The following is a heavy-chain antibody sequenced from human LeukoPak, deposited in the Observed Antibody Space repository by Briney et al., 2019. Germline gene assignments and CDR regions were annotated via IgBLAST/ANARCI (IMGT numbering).Heavy chain of an antibody. D-gene: IGHD1-26*01. V-gene: IGHV3-48*01. CDR1: GFTFSSYS. J-gene: IGHJ4*02. CDR2: ISSSSSTI. CDR3: AKDASRFYFEWELLRGWYFDY. Sequence: GGSLRLSCAASGFTFSSYSMTWVRQAPGKGLEWVSYISSSSSTIYYADSVKGRFTISRDNAKNSLYLQMNSLRAEDTAVYYCAKDASRFYFEWELLRGWYFDYWGQGTLVTVSS.